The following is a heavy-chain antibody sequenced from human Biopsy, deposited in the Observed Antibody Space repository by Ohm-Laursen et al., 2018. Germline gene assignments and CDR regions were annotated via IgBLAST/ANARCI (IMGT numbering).Heavy chain of an antibody. Sequence: VTLSLTCTVSGGSISSDYWSWIRQTPGKGLEWIGYIYYSGSTNYNPSLKSRVTISVDTSKNQFSLRLNSVTAAVTAVYYCARTTNSTGWPYYYFYGMDVWGQGTTVTVSS. V-gene: IGHV4-59*01. CDR3: ARTTNSTGWPYYYFYGMDV. J-gene: IGHJ6*02. CDR1: GGSISSDY. D-gene: IGHD2/OR15-2a*01. CDR2: IYYSGST.